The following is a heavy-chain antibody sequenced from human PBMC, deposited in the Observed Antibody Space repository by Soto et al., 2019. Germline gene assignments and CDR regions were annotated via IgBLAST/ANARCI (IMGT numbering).Heavy chain of an antibody. Sequence: EVQLVETGGGLIQPGGSLRLSCAASGFTVSNNYMSCVRQAPGKGLEWFSLIYSGGSTFYADSVKGRFNISRDNSKNTLFLKMNSLRAEDPDVYFCATYTSLEYWGQGTLVNVSS. J-gene: IGHJ4*02. D-gene: IGHD2-2*01. CDR3: ATYTSLEY. CDR2: IYSGGST. V-gene: IGHV3-53*02. CDR1: GFTVSNNY.